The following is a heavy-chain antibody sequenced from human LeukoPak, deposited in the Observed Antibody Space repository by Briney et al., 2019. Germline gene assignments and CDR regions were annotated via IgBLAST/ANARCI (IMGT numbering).Heavy chain of an antibody. J-gene: IGHJ1*01. V-gene: IGHV3-21*06. CDR1: GFTFSSYY. CDR3: ARDRSAYNNGGGELGH. CDR2: ISTSSSYI. Sequence: GGSLRLSCAAPGFTFSSYYMYWVRQAPGKGLEWVSSISTSSSYIYSADSVKGRFTISRDNAKNSLFLQMNNLRAEDTATYYCARDRSAYNNGGGELGHWGQGTLVTVSS. D-gene: IGHD3-10*01.